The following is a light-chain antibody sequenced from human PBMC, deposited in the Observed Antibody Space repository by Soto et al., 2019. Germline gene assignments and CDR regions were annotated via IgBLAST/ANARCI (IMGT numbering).Light chain of an antibody. Sequence: QSVLTQSPSASASLGASVKLTCTLSSGHSNYAIAWHQQQPEKGPRFLMRLNSDGSHSKGDGIPDSFSGSTSGAARYLSISILQAEDEADYYCQTWGTGMSWVFGGGTKLTVL. V-gene: IGLV4-69*01. J-gene: IGLJ3*02. CDR1: SGHSNYA. CDR3: QTWGTGMSWV. CDR2: LNSDGSH.